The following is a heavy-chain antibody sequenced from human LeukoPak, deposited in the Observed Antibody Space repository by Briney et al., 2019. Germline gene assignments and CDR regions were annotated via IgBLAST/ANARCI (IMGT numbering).Heavy chain of an antibody. V-gene: IGHV4-34*01. CDR1: GGSFSGYY. J-gene: IGHJ4*02. Sequence: SETLSLTCAVYGGSFSGYYWSWIRQPPGKGLEWIGEINHSRSTIYDPPLKSRVTISVDTSKNQFSLKLRSVPAADTAVYYCARGKRGKGLKTYYYDSSGYWPIDYWGQGTLATVSS. D-gene: IGHD3-22*01. CDR2: INHSRST. CDR3: ARGKRGKGLKTYYYDSSGYWPIDY.